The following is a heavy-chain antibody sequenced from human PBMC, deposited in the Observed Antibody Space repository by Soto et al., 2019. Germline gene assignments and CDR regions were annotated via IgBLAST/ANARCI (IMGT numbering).Heavy chain of an antibody. V-gene: IGHV1-69*12. Sequence: QVQLVQSGAEVKKPGSSVKVSCKASGGTFSSYAINWVRQAPGQGLEWMGGIIRIFGSPDYAQRFQGRVTITADESTSTAYMDLRSLRSEDTDVYSCARQGSTEYYYYGMDVWGQGTTVTVSS. CDR3: ARQGSTEYYYYGMDV. J-gene: IGHJ6*02. D-gene: IGHD2-2*01. CDR2: IIRIFGSP. CDR1: GGTFSSYA.